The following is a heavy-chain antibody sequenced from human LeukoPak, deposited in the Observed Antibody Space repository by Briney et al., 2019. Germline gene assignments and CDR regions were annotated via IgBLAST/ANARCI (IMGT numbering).Heavy chain of an antibody. Sequence: SETLSLTCAVSGGSISSGGYSWVWIRQPPGKGLEWIGCIYHGGSTYYNPSLKSRVTISIDKSKNQFSLNLSSVTAADTAVYYCARALYYLDYRGQGTLVTVSS. CDR2: IYHGGST. V-gene: IGHV4-30-2*01. CDR3: ARALYYLDY. CDR1: GGSISSGGYS. J-gene: IGHJ4*02.